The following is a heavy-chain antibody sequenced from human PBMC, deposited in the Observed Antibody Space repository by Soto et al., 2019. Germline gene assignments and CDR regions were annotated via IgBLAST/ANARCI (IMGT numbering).Heavy chain of an antibody. J-gene: IGHJ2*01. CDR3: ARVAGSGTNSFRHFDL. CDR1: GYTFTSYV. D-gene: IGHD3-10*01. V-gene: IGHV1-3*01. Sequence: QVLLVQSGAEVKKPGASVRLSCKASGYTFTSYVLLWVRQAPGQRLEWMGWINAGSGNTKYSQKFQGRVTFARDTPASTAYMELSSLTSEDTAVYYCARVAGSGTNSFRHFDLWGRGTLVTVSS. CDR2: INAGSGNT.